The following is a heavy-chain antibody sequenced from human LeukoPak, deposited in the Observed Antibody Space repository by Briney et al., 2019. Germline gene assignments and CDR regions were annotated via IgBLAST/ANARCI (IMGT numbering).Heavy chain of an antibody. D-gene: IGHD4-23*01. J-gene: IGHJ5*02. CDR2: ISRSGGAT. CDR3: ARGGSLGGKYGS. V-gene: IGHV3-21*01. CDR1: RFTFSSYV. Sequence: PGGSLRLSCAASRFTFSSYVMSWVRQAPGKGLEWVSSISRSGGATYYADSVKGRFTISRDNAKNSLYLHMNSLRAEDTSVYYCARGGSLGGKYGSWGQGTLVTVSS.